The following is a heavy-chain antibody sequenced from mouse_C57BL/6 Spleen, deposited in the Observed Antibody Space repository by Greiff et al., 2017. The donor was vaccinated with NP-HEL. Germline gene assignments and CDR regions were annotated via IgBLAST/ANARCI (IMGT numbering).Heavy chain of an antibody. CDR2: IDPEDGDT. D-gene: IGHD1-1*01. V-gene: IGHV14-1*01. Sequence: VQLQQSGAELVRPGASVKLSCTASGFNIKDYYMHWVKQRPEQGLEWIGRIDPEDGDTEYAPKFQGKATMTADTSSNTAYLQLSSLTSEDTAVYYCTRYYGSSYYYAMDYWGQGTSVTVSS. J-gene: IGHJ4*01. CDR1: GFNIKDYY. CDR3: TRYYGSSYYYAMDY.